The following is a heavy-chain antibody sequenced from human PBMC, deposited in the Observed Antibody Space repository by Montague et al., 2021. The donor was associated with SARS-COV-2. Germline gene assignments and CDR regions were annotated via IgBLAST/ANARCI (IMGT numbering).Heavy chain of an antibody. D-gene: IGHD4/OR15-4a*01. J-gene: IGHJ4*02. Sequence: HSGITYYSPSLKSRVTISLDTSKYQFSLNLDSVTASDTAMYYCARVISAVAGANFYFDYWGQGTRVTVSS. CDR3: ARVISAVAGANFYFDY. CDR2: HSGIT. V-gene: IGHV4-30-2*04.